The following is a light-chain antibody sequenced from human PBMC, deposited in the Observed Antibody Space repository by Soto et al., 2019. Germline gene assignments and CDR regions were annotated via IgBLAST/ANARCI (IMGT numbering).Light chain of an antibody. CDR1: QTISGW. CDR3: QQCYSSPLT. Sequence: AIRMTQSPSSFSASTVDRVTITFRASQTISGWLAWYQQQPGKAPKLLIYAASSLQSGVPSRFSGSGSGTDFTLTISSLQPEDFATYYCQQCYSSPLTFGGGTKVDIK. V-gene: IGKV1-8*01. CDR2: AAS. J-gene: IGKJ4*01.